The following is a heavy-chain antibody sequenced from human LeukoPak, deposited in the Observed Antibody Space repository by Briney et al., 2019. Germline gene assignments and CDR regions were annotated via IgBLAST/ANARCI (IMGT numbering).Heavy chain of an antibody. CDR3: ARSDFDILTGYYIFDY. CDR2: INPNSGGT. V-gene: IGHV1-2*04. D-gene: IGHD3-9*01. CDR1: GYTFTGYY. Sequence: GASVKVSCKASGYTFTGYYMHWVRQAPGQGLGWMGWINPNSGGTNYAQKFQGWVTMSRDTSISTAYMELSRLRSDDTAVYYCARSDFDILTGYYIFDYWGQGTLVTVSS. J-gene: IGHJ4*02.